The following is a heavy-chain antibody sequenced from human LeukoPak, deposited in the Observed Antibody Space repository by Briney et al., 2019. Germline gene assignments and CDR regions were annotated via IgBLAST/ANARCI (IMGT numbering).Heavy chain of an antibody. CDR2: IWYDGSNK. CDR3: AREREPTYQYWFDP. Sequence: GGSLRLSCATSGFTFNRFGMHWVRQAPGKGLEWVAVIWYDGSNKYYADSVKGRFTISRDNSKNTLYLQMNSLRAEDTAVYYCAREREPTYQYWFDPWGQGTLVTVSS. V-gene: IGHV3-33*01. J-gene: IGHJ5*02. D-gene: IGHD2-2*01. CDR1: GFTFNRFG.